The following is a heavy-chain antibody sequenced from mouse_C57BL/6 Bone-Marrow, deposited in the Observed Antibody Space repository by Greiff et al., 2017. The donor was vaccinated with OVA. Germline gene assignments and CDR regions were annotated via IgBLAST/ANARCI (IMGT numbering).Heavy chain of an antibody. CDR1: GFTFSSYA. CDR3: ASDSSGPAWFAY. D-gene: IGHD3-2*02. CDR2: ISDGGSYT. J-gene: IGHJ3*01. Sequence: DVKLVESGGGLVKPGGSLKLSCAASGFTFSSYAMSWVRQTPEKRLEWVATISDGGSYTYYPDNVKGRFTISRDNAKNNLYLQMSHLKSEDTAMYYCASDSSGPAWFAYWGQGTLVTVSA. V-gene: IGHV5-4*03.